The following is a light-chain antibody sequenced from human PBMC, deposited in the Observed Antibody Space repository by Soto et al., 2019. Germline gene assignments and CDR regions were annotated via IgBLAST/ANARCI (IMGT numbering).Light chain of an antibody. CDR3: GTWDSSLSAYV. CDR2: DNN. CDR1: SSNIRNNY. Sequence: QSVLTQPPSVSAAPGQKVTISCSGSSSNIRNNYVSWYQQLPGTAPKLLIYDNNKRPSGIPDRFAGSKSGTSATLGITGLQTGDEAEYYCGTWDSSLSAYVFGTGTKVTVL. J-gene: IGLJ1*01. V-gene: IGLV1-51*01.